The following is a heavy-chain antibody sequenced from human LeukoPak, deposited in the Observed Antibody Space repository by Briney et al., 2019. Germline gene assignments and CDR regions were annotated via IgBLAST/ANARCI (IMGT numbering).Heavy chain of an antibody. Sequence: ASVKVSCKASGYTFTTYAIHWVREAPGRSLEWMGRINAGNGDAKYSQNFHDRITITRDTSASTVYMELTSLRSEDTAVYYCARSSYSSSSSVWGQGTMVTVSS. J-gene: IGHJ3*01. V-gene: IGHV1-3*01. CDR2: INAGNGDA. CDR1: GYTFTTYA. D-gene: IGHD6-6*01. CDR3: ARSSYSSSSSV.